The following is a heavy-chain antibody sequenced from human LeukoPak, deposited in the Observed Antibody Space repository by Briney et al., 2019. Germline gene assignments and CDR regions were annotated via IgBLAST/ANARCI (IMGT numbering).Heavy chain of an antibody. Sequence: ASVKVSCKASGYTFTGYYMHWVRQAPGQGLEWMGWINPNSGGTNYAQKFQGRVTMTRDTSISTAYMELSRLRSEDTAVYYCARVVGIAADDAFDIWGQGTMVTVSS. J-gene: IGHJ3*02. V-gene: IGHV1-2*02. D-gene: IGHD6-13*01. CDR1: GYTFTGYY. CDR3: ARVVGIAADDAFDI. CDR2: INPNSGGT.